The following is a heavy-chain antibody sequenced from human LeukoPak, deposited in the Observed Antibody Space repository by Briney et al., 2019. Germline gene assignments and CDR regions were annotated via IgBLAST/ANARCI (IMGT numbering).Heavy chain of an antibody. CDR1: GFTFSSYG. J-gene: IGHJ4*02. V-gene: IGHV3-30*18. Sequence: GGSLRLSCAASGFTFSSYGMHWVRQAPGKGLEWVAVISYDGSNKYYADSVKGRFTISRDNSKNTLYLQMNSLRVEDTAVYYCAKDPSSEWLLARYFDYWGQGTLVTVSS. CDR2: ISYDGSNK. CDR3: AKDPSSEWLLARYFDY. D-gene: IGHD3-3*01.